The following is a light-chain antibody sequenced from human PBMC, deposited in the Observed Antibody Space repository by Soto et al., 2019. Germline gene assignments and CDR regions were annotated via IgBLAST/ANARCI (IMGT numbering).Light chain of an antibody. Sequence: QSVLTQPPSASGTPGQRVTISCSGSSFNIGTNLVYWYQQLPGTAPNVLIYRNNQRPSGVPDRFSGAKSGTSASLAISGLRSEDEADYYCAAWDDSLSGYVFGTGTKVTVL. CDR3: AAWDDSLSGYV. V-gene: IGLV1-47*01. CDR2: RNN. J-gene: IGLJ1*01. CDR1: SFNIGTNL.